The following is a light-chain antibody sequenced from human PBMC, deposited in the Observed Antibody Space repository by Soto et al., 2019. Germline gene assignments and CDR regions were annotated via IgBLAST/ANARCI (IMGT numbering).Light chain of an antibody. Sequence: DIQMTQSPCTLSSSVGDRVTITCRASQSISSWSAWYPQKPGKAPKLLFYDASSLESGVPSRFIGSGSGTEFTLTISSLQPDDFAIYYCHQYSSYSWTFGQGTKVEIK. V-gene: IGKV1-5*01. CDR3: HQYSSYSWT. CDR1: QSISSW. J-gene: IGKJ1*01. CDR2: DAS.